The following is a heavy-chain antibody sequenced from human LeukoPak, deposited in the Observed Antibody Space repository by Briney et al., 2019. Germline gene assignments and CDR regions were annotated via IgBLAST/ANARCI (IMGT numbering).Heavy chain of an antibody. Sequence: GGSLRLSCAASGFTFSSYWMSWVRQAPGKGLEWVARIKQDGSEKSYVDSVKGRFTVSRDNAENSMYLQMSSLRAEDTAVYYCARAGVAVAATLWDWGQGTLVTVSS. V-gene: IGHV3-7*04. J-gene: IGHJ4*02. CDR1: GFTFSSYW. D-gene: IGHD6-19*01. CDR3: ARAGVAVAATLWD. CDR2: IKQDGSEK.